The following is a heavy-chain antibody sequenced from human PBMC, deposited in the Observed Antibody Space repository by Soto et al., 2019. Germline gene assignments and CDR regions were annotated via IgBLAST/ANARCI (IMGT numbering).Heavy chain of an antibody. CDR3: ARLDSSGYDRRPNWFDP. CDR1: GGSISSYY. D-gene: IGHD3-22*01. J-gene: IGHJ5*02. V-gene: IGHV4-59*01. Sequence: QVQLQESGPGLVKPSETLSLTCTVSGGSISSYYWSWIRQPPGKGLEWIGYIYYSGSTNYNPSLKYGVTSSVDTSKNQFTRKLCSVTAADTAVYYWARLDSSGYDRRPNWFDPWGQGTLVTVSS. CDR2: IYYSGST.